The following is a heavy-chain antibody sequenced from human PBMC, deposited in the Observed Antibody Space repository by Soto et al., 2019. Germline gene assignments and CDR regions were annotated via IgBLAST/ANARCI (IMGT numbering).Heavy chain of an antibody. CDR2: IYYSGST. V-gene: IGHV4-39*01. CDR3: ARLRVVKNTFDI. CDR1: GGSISSSSYY. J-gene: IGHJ3*02. Sequence: SETLSLACTVSGGSISSSSYYWGWIRQPPGKGLEWIGSIYYSGSTYYNPSLKGRVTISVDTSKNQFSLKLSSVTAADTAVYYCARLRVVKNTFDIWGQGTMVTVSS. D-gene: IGHD2-15*01.